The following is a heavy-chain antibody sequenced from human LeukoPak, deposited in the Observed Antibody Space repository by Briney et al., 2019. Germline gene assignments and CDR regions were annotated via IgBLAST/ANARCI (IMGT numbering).Heavy chain of an antibody. CDR2: INPDGSSK. CDR3: ARGRVDRLRFLEWFPDWFDP. V-gene: IGHV3-7*01. J-gene: IGHJ5*02. Sequence: PGGSLRLSCAVSGFGITTYWMSWVRQAPGKGPEWVANINPDGSSKSYMDSVKGRFAISRDNTENSLYLQMNNLRAEDTAVYYCARGRVDRLRFLEWFPDWFDPWGQGTLVTVSS. D-gene: IGHD3-3*01. CDR1: GFGITTYW.